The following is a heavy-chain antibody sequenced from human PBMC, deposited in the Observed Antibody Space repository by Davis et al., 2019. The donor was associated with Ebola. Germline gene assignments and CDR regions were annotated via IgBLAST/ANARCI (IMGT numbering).Heavy chain of an antibody. Sequence: GGSLRLSCAASGFTFDDYTMHWVRQAPGKGLEWVSLISWDGGSTYYADSVKGRFTISRDNSKNSLYLQMNSLRTEDTALYYCAKAHGDYYYYYGMDVWGQGTTVTVSS. V-gene: IGHV3-43*01. D-gene: IGHD4-17*01. CDR3: AKAHGDYYYYYGMDV. CDR1: GFTFDDYT. J-gene: IGHJ6*02. CDR2: ISWDGGST.